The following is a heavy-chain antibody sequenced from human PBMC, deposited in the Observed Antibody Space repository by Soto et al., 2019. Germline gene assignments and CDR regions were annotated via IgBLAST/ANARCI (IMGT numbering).Heavy chain of an antibody. V-gene: IGHV1-3*01. J-gene: IGHJ4*02. CDR3: ERLWSGYYDRSFDY. Sequence: QVQLVQSGAEVKKPGASVKVSCKASGYTFTSYAMHWVRQAPGQRLEWMGWINAGNGNTKYSQKFQGRVTITRDTSASTAYMELSSLRSEDTAVYYCERLWSGYYDRSFDYWGQGTLVTVSS. D-gene: IGHD3-3*01. CDR2: INAGNGNT. CDR1: GYTFTSYA.